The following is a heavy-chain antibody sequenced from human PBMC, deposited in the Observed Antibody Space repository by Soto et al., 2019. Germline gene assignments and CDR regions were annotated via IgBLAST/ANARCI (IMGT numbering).Heavy chain of an antibody. V-gene: IGHV4-39*01. CDR1: GGSISSSSYY. CDR2: IYYSGST. J-gene: IGHJ4*02. Sequence: QLQLQESGPGLVKPSETLSLTCTVSGGSISSSSYYWGWIRQPPGKGLEWIGSIYYSGSTYYNPSLKSRVTISVDTSKNQFSLKLSSVTAADTAVPHCARIYYGSAVDYWGQGTLVTVSP. CDR3: ARIYYGSAVDY. D-gene: IGHD3-10*01.